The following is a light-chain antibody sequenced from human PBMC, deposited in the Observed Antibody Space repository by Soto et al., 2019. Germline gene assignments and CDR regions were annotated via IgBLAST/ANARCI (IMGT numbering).Light chain of an antibody. CDR1: SSDVGNYNY. Sequence: QSGLTQPPSASGSPGQSVTISCTGTSSDVGNYNYVSWYQQHPGKAPKLMIYEVNKRPSGVPDRFSGSKSGNTASLSVSGLQAEDEADYFCSAYAGSNDFVVFGGGTKVTVL. V-gene: IGLV2-8*01. J-gene: IGLJ2*01. CDR3: SAYAGSNDFVV. CDR2: EVN.